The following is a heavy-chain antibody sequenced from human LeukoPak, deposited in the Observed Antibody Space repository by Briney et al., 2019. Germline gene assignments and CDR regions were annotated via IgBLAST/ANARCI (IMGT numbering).Heavy chain of an antibody. D-gene: IGHD2-2*01. CDR3: ARHRYQNNFDY. J-gene: IGHJ4*02. CDR2: IYSSGST. V-gene: IGHV4-59*08. Sequence: PSETLSLTCTASGGSFSSYYWSWIRQPPGKGLEWIGHIYSSGSTNYNPSLKSRVTMSVDTSKNQFSLTLRSVTAADTAVYYCARHRYQNNFDYWGQGALVTVSS. CDR1: GGSFSSYY.